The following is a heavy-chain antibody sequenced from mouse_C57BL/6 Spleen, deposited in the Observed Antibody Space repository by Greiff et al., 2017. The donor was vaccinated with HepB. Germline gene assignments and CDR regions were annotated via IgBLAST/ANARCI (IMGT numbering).Heavy chain of an antibody. D-gene: IGHD2-4*01. CDR3: TRGEYDYDGGY. CDR2: IDPETGGT. CDR1: GYTFTDYE. J-gene: IGHJ2*01. V-gene: IGHV1-15*01. Sequence: QVQLQQSGAELVRPGASVTLSCKASGYTFTDYEMHWVKQTPVHGLEWIGAIDPETGGTAYNQKFKGKAILTADKSSSTAYMELRSLTSEDSAVYYCTRGEYDYDGGYWGQGTTLTVSS.